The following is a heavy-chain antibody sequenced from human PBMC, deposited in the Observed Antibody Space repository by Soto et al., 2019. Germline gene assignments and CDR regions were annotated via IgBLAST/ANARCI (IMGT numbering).Heavy chain of an antibody. D-gene: IGHD6-13*01. CDR3: AEALGTRPKYYFDY. V-gene: IGHV3-23*01. Sequence: PGGSLRLSCAASGFTFSSSAMSWVRQAPGRGLEWVSVISGSGGSRYYADSVEGRFTISRDTSKNTLYLQMNSLRAEDTAVYYCAEALGTRPKYYFDYWGQGTLVTVSS. CDR2: ISGSGGSR. CDR1: GFTFSSSA. J-gene: IGHJ4*02.